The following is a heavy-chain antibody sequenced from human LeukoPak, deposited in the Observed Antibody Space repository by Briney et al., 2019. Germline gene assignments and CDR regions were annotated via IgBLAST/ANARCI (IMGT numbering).Heavy chain of an antibody. CDR2: INPNSGGT. CDR3: ARDALAAAGRYYYYYMDV. CDR1: GYTFTGYY. D-gene: IGHD6-13*01. J-gene: IGHJ6*03. Sequence: ASVKVSCKASGYTFTGYYMHWVRQAPGQGLEWMGWINPNSGGTNYAQKFQGRVTMTRDTSISTAYMELSRLRSDDTAVYYCARDALAAAGRYYYYYMDVWGKGTTVTISS. V-gene: IGHV1-2*02.